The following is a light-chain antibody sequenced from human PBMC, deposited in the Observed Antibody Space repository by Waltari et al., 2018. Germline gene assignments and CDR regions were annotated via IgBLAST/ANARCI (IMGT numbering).Light chain of an antibody. CDR3: QQYKSYPLT. Sequence: DIQMTQSPSSLSASVGERVTITCRASQDISRYLDWFQQKPGKSHKSLIYAASSLRDGVPSKFSGSGYGTDYTLTINSLQPEEFATYYCQQYKSYPLTFGGGTKVEIK. J-gene: IGKJ4*01. V-gene: IGKV1-16*02. CDR2: AAS. CDR1: QDISRY.